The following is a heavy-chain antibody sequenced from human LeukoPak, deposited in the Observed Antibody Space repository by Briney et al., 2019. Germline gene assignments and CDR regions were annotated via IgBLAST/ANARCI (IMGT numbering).Heavy chain of an antibody. Sequence: ASVKVSCKASGYTFTGYYMHWVRQAPGQGLEWMGWINPNSGGTNYAQKFQGRVTMTRDTSISTAYMELSRLRSDDTAVYYWAGALGFGELFIGYFYYMEVWGKGTTVTVSS. V-gene: IGHV1-2*02. CDR2: INPNSGGT. CDR3: AGALGFGELFIGYFYYMEV. CDR1: GYTFTGYY. D-gene: IGHD3-10*01. J-gene: IGHJ6*03.